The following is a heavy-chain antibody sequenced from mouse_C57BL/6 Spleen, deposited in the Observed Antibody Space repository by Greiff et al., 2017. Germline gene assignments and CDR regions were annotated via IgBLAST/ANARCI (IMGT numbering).Heavy chain of an antibody. Sequence: EVQLVESGGGLVQPGGSLCLSCAASGFTFTDYYMSWVRQPPGKALEWLGFIRNKANGYTTEYSASVKGRFTISRDNSQSILYLQMNALRAEDSATYYCARYMVTTWAMDDWGQGTSVTVSS. CDR1: GFTFTDYY. CDR2: IRNKANGYTT. D-gene: IGHD2-2*01. J-gene: IGHJ4*01. V-gene: IGHV7-3*01. CDR3: ARYMVTTWAMDD.